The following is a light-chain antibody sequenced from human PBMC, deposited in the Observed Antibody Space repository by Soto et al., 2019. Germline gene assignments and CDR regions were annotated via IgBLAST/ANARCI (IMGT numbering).Light chain of an antibody. CDR3: SSYASSSTLV. CDR2: DVS. J-gene: IGLJ1*01. V-gene: IGLV2-14*01. CDR1: SRDGGDYNY. Sequence: QSVLTQPASVSGSPGQSITISCTGTSRDGGDYNYVSWYQQHPGKAPKLMIYDVSNRPSGVSNRFSGSKSGNTASLTISGLQAEEEAEYYCSSYASSSTLVFGPGTKVTVL.